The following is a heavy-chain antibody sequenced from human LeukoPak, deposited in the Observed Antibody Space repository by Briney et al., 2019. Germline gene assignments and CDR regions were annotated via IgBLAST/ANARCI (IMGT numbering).Heavy chain of an antibody. CDR2: IRSKDYGGAT. CDR1: GFTFGDYA. Sequence: GGSLRLFCTASGFTFGDYALTWVPEAPGEGLEGVGFIRSKDYGGATEYAASVKGRFIISSDDYKRIAYLQMNGLKTEDTGVYVCSRSLSAGSICYLGAFDIWGQGTMVTVSS. V-gene: IGHV3-49*04. CDR3: SRSLSAGSICYLGAFDI. J-gene: IGHJ3*02. D-gene: IGHD2-15*01.